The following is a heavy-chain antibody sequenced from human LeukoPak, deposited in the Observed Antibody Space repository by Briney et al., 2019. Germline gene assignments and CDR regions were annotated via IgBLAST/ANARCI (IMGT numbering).Heavy chain of an antibody. CDR1: GFTFTSSA. V-gene: IGHV1-58*02. Sequence: SVKVSCKASGFTFTSSAMQWVRQARGQRLEWIGWIVVGSGNTNYAQKFQERVTITRDMSTSTAYMELSSLRPEDTAVYYCAAFHGRPTGTTIMVDNWFDPWGQGTLVTVSS. J-gene: IGHJ5*02. D-gene: IGHD1-1*01. CDR3: AAFHGRPTGTTIMVDNWFDP. CDR2: IVVGSGNT.